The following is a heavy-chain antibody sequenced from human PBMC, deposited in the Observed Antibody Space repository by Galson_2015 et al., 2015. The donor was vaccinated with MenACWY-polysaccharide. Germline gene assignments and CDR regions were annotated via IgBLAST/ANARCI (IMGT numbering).Heavy chain of an antibody. CDR1: GYTFTTYD. J-gene: IGHJ1*01. V-gene: IGHV1-8*01. CDR2: MNPNSGNT. D-gene: IGHD3-16*01. CDR3: AIAPKTSYGGVPVNWNSPY. Sequence: SVKVSCKASGYTFTTYDINWVRQAPGQGLEWMGWMNPNSGNTGYAQKFQGRVTMTRNTAISTAYMELSSLRSEDTAVYYCAIAPKTSYGGVPVNWNSPYWGQASQAPASS.